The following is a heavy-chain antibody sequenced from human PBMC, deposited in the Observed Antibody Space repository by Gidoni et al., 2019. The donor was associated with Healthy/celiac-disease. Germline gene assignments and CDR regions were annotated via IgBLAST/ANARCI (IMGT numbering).Heavy chain of an antibody. CDR3: ARGPAYGTYWFDP. CDR1: GGSISSYY. CDR2: IYYSGST. Sequence: QVQLQESGPGLVKPSETLSLTCTVSGGSISSYYWSWIRQPPGKGLEWIGYIYYSGSTNYNPSLKSRVTISVDTSKNQFSLKLSSVTAADTAVYYCARGPAYGTYWFDPWGQGTLVTVSS. D-gene: IGHD1-26*01. V-gene: IGHV4-59*08. J-gene: IGHJ5*02.